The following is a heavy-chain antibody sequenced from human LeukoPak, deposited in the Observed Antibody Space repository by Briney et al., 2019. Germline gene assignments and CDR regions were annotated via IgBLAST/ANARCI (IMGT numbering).Heavy chain of an antibody. D-gene: IGHD3-22*01. J-gene: IGHJ5*02. CDR3: ARIFGYYDSSGYYRKRFDP. CDR1: GGSFSGYR. Sequence: TPSETLSLTCAVYGGSFSGYRWTWIRQPPGKGLEWIGEINHSGSTNYNPSLKSRVTISVDTSKNQSSLKVTSVTAADTAVYYCARIFGYYDSSGYYRKRFDPWGQGTLVTVSS. V-gene: IGHV4-34*01. CDR2: INHSGST.